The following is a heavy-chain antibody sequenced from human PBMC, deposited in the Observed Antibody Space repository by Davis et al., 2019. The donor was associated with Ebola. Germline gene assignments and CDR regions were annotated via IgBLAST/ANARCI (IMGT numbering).Heavy chain of an antibody. CDR3: AKGQPMPIGGSSYYYYYGMDV. V-gene: IGHV3-33*06. J-gene: IGHJ6*02. CDR2: IWYDGSNK. Sequence: GESLKISCAASGFTFSSYGMHWVRQAPGKGLEWVAVIWYDGSNKYYADSVKGRFTISRDNSKNTLYLQMNSLRAEDTAVYYCAKGQPMPIGGSSYYYYYGMDVWGQGTTVTVSS. D-gene: IGHD6-6*01. CDR1: GFTFSSYG.